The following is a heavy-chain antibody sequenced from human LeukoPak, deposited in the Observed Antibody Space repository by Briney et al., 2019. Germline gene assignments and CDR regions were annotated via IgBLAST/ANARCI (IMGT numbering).Heavy chain of an antibody. V-gene: IGHV4-30-2*01. J-gene: IGHJ3*02. Sequence: PSQTLSLTCAVSGGSISSGGYSWSWIRQPPGKGLEWIGYIYHSGSTYYNPSLKSRVTISVDRSKNQFSLKLSSVTAADTAVYYCASVLSTMENAFDIWGQGTMVTVSS. CDR1: GGSISSGGYS. D-gene: IGHD3-10*01. CDR2: IYHSGST. CDR3: ASVLSTMENAFDI.